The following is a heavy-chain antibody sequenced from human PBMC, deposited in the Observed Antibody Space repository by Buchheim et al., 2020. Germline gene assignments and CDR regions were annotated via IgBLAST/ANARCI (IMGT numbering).Heavy chain of an antibody. CDR1: GFTFSSYE. CDR2: ISSSGSTI. Sequence: EVQLVESGGGLVQPGGSLRLSCAASGFTFSSYEMNWVRQAPGKGLEWVSYISSSGSTIYYADSVKGRFTISSDNAKNSLYLQMNSLRAEDTAVYYCARDRSYGSGSYTTYYYYYGMDVWGQGTT. V-gene: IGHV3-48*03. D-gene: IGHD3-10*01. CDR3: ARDRSYGSGSYTTYYYYYGMDV. J-gene: IGHJ6*02.